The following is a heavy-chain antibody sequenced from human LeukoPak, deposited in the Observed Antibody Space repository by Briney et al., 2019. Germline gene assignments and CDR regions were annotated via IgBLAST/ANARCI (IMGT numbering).Heavy chain of an antibody. CDR3: AREKGDPSYFDY. J-gene: IGHJ4*02. CDR1: GYTFTGYY. D-gene: IGHD3-16*01. Sequence: ASVKVSCKASGYTFTGYYMHWVRQAPGQGLEWMGIINPSGGSTSYAQKFQGRVTMTRDASTSTVYMEVSSLRSEDTAVYYCAREKGDPSYFDYWGQGTLVTVSS. V-gene: IGHV1-46*01. CDR2: INPSGGST.